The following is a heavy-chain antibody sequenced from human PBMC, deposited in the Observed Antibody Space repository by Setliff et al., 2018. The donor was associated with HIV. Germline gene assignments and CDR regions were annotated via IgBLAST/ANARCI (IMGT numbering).Heavy chain of an antibody. D-gene: IGHD1-26*01. Sequence: ASVKVSCKASGYTFTSYGISWVRQAPGQGLEWMGWISPYTGNTDYAPRLLGRVTMTTDTSTSTAYLELRSLTSDDTAVYYCARARLQGIVTAVGPRDNCLDPWGQGTRVTV. V-gene: IGHV1-18*01. CDR3: ARARLQGIVTAVGPRDNCLDP. CDR2: ISPYTGNT. CDR1: GYTFTSYG. J-gene: IGHJ5*02.